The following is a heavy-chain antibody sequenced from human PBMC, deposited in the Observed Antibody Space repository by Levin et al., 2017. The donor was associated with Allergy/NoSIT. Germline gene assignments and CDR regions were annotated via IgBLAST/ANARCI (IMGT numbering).Heavy chain of an antibody. J-gene: IGHJ5*02. D-gene: IGHD1-26*01. CDR1: GFTFSSYT. CDR2: ISSRSSYI. V-gene: IGHV3-21*01. CDR3: ASDGLKGALTYH. Sequence: KTGGSLRLSCAASGFTFSSYTMNWVRQAPGKGLEWVSSISSRSSYIYYADSVKGRFTISRDNAKNSLYLQMNSLRAEDTAVYYCASDGLKGALTYHWGQGTLVTVSS.